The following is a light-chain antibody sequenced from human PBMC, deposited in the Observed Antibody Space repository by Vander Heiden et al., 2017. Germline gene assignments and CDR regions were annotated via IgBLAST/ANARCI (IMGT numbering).Light chain of an antibody. Sequence: QSVLPHPPSWSGTPGHRVTISCSGSSSNSGSNYVYGYQQLPGTAPKLRIDRNNQRPSGVPDRFSGSKSGTSASPAISGLRSEDEAEYDCAAWDDSLSGRGVFGGGTKLTVL. CDR2: RNN. V-gene: IGLV1-47*01. J-gene: IGLJ3*02. CDR1: SSNSGSNY. CDR3: AAWDDSLSGRGV.